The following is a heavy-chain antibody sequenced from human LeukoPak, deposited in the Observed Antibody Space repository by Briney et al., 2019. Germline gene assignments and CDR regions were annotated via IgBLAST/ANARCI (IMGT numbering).Heavy chain of an antibody. CDR3: ARHEYSYGTGRFDP. D-gene: IGHD5-18*01. CDR1: GGSISSYY. J-gene: IGHJ5*02. Sequence: SETLSLTCTVSGGSISSYYWSWIRQPPGKGLEWIGYIYYSGSTNYNPSLKSRVTISVDTSKNQFSLKLSSVTAADTAVYYCARHEYSYGTGRFDPWGQGTLVTVSS. CDR2: IYYSGST. V-gene: IGHV4-59*08.